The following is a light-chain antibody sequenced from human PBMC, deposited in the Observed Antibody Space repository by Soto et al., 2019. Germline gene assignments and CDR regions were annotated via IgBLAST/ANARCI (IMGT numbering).Light chain of an antibody. CDR2: AES. CDR3: QQRSNWPIT. CDR1: QSVSSY. V-gene: IGKV3-11*01. J-gene: IGKJ5*01. Sequence: EIVLTQSPSTLSLSPGEIATLSCRASQSVSSYLAWYQQKPGQSPMRLSYAESNRATSIPARFSGSWSGKDFTLTISSLEPEDFAVYYCQQRSNWPITFGQGTRLEIK.